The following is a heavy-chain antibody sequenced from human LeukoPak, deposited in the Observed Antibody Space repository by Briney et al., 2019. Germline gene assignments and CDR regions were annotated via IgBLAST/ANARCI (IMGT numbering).Heavy chain of an antibody. CDR3: ARGSTGYCSSTSCYEFFQH. CDR1: GYTFTSNY. CDR2: INPSGDST. V-gene: IGHV1-46*01. D-gene: IGHD2-2*01. J-gene: IGHJ1*01. Sequence: ASVKVSCKASGYTFTSNYMHWVRQAPGQGLEWMGIINPSGDSTSYAQKFQGRVSMTSDTSTSTVYMDLSSLGSEDTAVYYCARGSTGYCSSTSCYEFFQHWGQGTLVTVSS.